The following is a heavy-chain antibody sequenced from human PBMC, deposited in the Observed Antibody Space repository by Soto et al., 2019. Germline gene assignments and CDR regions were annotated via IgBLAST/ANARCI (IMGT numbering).Heavy chain of an antibody. CDR2: IRGEADGGRT. D-gene: IGHD1-26*01. V-gene: IGHV3-15*01. CDR1: GFAFSDAW. Sequence: EVQLVESGGGLVKPGGSLRLSCAASGFAFSDAWMGWVRLAPGKGLEWVGRIRGEADGGRTDYAATGKTRFTIPRDASERTLYLQMNSLKTEDTAVYYCTTLPQRIGTYYYYYYTDVWGKGTTVTVSS. CDR3: TTLPQRIGTYYYYYYTDV. J-gene: IGHJ6*03.